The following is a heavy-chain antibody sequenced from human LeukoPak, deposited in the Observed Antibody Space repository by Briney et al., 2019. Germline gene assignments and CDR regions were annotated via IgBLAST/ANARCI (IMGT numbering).Heavy chain of an antibody. Sequence: SETLSLTCTVSGGSISSYYWSWIRQPPGKGLEWIGEINHSGSTNYNPSLKSRVTISVDTSKNQFSLKLSSVTAADTAVYYCARRHCSSTSCYTGWSPRGESYFDYWGQGTLVTVSS. CDR3: ARRHCSSTSCYTGWSPRGESYFDY. V-gene: IGHV4-34*01. CDR2: INHSGST. CDR1: GGSISSYY. D-gene: IGHD2-2*02. J-gene: IGHJ4*02.